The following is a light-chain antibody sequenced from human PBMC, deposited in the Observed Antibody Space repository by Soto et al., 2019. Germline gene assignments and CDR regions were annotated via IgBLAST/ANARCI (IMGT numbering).Light chain of an antibody. J-gene: IGKJ1*01. V-gene: IGKV1-5*03. CDR3: QQYTGDPWT. Sequence: DVQMTQSPSTLSASVGDRVTITCRASQSVNTWLAWFQQKPGKAPKVLIYRASNLETGVPSRFSGSGSGTEFILTISSRPPDDFATYYCQQYTGDPWTFGQGTKAEIK. CDR1: QSVNTW. CDR2: RAS.